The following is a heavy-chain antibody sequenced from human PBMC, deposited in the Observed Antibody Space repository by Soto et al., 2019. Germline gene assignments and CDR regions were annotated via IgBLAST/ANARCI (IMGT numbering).Heavy chain of an antibody. Sequence: GGSLRLSCAASGFTFSSYAMSWVRQAPGKGLEWVSAISGSGGSTYYADSVKGQFTISRDNSKNTLYLQMNSLRAEDTAVYYCAKLEWDDYDPHYYFDYWGQGTLVTVSS. CDR2: ISGSGGST. CDR1: GFTFSSYA. V-gene: IGHV3-23*01. J-gene: IGHJ4*02. CDR3: AKLEWDDYDPHYYFDY. D-gene: IGHD3-16*01.